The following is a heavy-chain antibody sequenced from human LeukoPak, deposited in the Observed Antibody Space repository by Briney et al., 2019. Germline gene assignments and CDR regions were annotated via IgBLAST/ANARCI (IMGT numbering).Heavy chain of an antibody. Sequence: GEPLKISCKGSGYSFTTYWIGWVRQVRGKGLGWMGIIYPGDSDTSYIPSFQGQVTISADKSISTAYLQWSSLKASDTAIYYCARHGSHYYDALDYWGQGTLVTVSS. V-gene: IGHV5-51*01. CDR1: GYSFTTYW. D-gene: IGHD3-22*01. CDR2: IYPGDSDT. CDR3: ARHGSHYYDALDY. J-gene: IGHJ4*02.